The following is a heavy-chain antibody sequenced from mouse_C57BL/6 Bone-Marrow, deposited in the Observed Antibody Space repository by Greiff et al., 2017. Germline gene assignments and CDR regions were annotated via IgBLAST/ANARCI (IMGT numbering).Heavy chain of an antibody. Sequence: EVKLMESGGGLVKPGGSLKLSCAASGFTFSSYAMSWVRQTPEKRLEWVATISDGGSYTYYPDNVKGRFTISRDNAKSNLYLQMSHLKSEDTAMYYCARDDYDPFDYWGQGTTLTVSS. J-gene: IGHJ2*01. CDR2: ISDGGSYT. CDR3: ARDDYDPFDY. D-gene: IGHD2-4*01. CDR1: GFTFSSYA. V-gene: IGHV5-4*01.